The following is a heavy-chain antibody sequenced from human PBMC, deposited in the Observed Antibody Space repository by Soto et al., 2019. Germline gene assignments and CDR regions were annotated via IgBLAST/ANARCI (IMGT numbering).Heavy chain of an antibody. V-gene: IGHV5-10-1*01. CDR1: GYSFAGYW. J-gene: IGHJ4*02. CDR3: ARQIYDSDTGPNFQYYFDS. D-gene: IGHD3-22*01. CDR2: IDPSDSQT. Sequence: PGESLKISCKGSGYSFAGYWITWVRQKPGTGIEWMGRIDPSDSQTYYSPSFRGHVTISVTKSITTVFLQWSSLRASDTAMYYCARQIYDSDTGPNFQYYFDSWGQGTPVTVSS.